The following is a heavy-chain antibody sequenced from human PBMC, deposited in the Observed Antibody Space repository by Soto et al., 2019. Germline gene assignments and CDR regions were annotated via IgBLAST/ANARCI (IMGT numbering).Heavy chain of an antibody. J-gene: IGHJ3*02. CDR2: ISDDGSNK. V-gene: IGHV3-30*18. D-gene: IGHD4-17*01. CDR1: GFTFSNYG. Sequence: QVQLVESGGGVVQPGRSLRLSCAASGFTFSNYGMHWVRQAPGKGLEWVAVISDDGSNKYYADSVKGRFTISRDNSKNTLYLQMNSLRAEDTAVYYCAKNDYGDADDFDIWGQGTMVTVSS. CDR3: AKNDYGDADDFDI.